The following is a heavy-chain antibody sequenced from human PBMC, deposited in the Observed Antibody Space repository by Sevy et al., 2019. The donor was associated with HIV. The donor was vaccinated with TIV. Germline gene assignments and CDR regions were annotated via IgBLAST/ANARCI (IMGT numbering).Heavy chain of an antibody. J-gene: IGHJ3*02. CDR2: ISSSSNYI. CDR3: ARPYGSGSWEAFDI. D-gene: IGHD3-10*01. CDR1: GFTFSTYT. Sequence: GGSLRLSCAASGFTFSTYTMNWVRQAPGKGLQWVSSISSSSNYIYYEDSLKGRFTISRDNAKNSMYIQMNSLRAEDTAVYYCARPYGSGSWEAFDIWGQGTMVTVSS. V-gene: IGHV3-21*01.